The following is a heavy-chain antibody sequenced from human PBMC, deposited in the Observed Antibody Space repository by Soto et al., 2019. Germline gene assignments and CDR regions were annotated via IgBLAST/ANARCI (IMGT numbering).Heavy chain of an antibody. V-gene: IGHV3-30*18. CDR1: GFTFSSYG. J-gene: IGHJ4*02. CDR3: AKDRGVGATKRYFDY. D-gene: IGHD1-26*01. Sequence: PGGSLRLSCAASGFTFSSYGMHWVRQAPGKGLEWVAVISYDGSNKYYADSVKGRFTISRDNSKNTLYLQMNSLRAEDTAVYYCAKDRGVGATKRYFDYWGQGTLVTVSS. CDR2: ISYDGSNK.